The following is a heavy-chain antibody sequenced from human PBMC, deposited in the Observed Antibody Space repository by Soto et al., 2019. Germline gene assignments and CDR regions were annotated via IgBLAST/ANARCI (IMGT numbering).Heavy chain of an antibody. CDR2: IKQDGSEK. J-gene: IGHJ6*02. D-gene: IGHD3-16*01. CDR3: ARDSIRGRDYYYYGMDV. V-gene: IGHV3-7*01. Sequence: PGGSLRLSCAASGFTFSSYWMSWVRQAPGKGLEWVANIKQDGSEKYYVDSVKGRFTISRDNAKNSLYLQMNSLRAEDTAVYYCARDSIRGRDYYYYGMDVWGQGTTVTVSS. CDR1: GFTFSSYW.